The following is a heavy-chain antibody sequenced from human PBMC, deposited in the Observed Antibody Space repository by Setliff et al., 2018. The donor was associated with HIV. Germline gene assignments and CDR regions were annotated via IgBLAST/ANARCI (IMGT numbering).Heavy chain of an antibody. V-gene: IGHV4-61*09. CDR2: IYTSGST. J-gene: IGHJ5*02. CDR1: GVSISSGSYY. D-gene: IGHD3-3*01. CDR3: ARGSGDYWSGYYLRWFDP. Sequence: SETLSLTCTVSGVSISSGSYYWSWTRQPAGKGLEWIGHIYTSGSTNYNPSLKSRVTISVDTSRNQFSLKLSSVTAADTAVYYCARGSGDYWSGYYLRWFDPWGQGTLVTVSS.